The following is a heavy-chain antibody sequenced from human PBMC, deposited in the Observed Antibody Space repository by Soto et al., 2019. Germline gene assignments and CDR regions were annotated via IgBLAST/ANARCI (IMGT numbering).Heavy chain of an antibody. Sequence: GGSLRLSCAASGFPFSTYPMNGVRQAPGRGLEWDSYISRSSNTVYYAESVKGRFTISRDNAKSSLYLQMNSLRDEDTAVYYCAREDRYSGYDYFDYWGQGALVTVSS. CDR1: GFPFSTYP. CDR2: ISRSSNTV. D-gene: IGHD5-12*01. V-gene: IGHV3-48*02. J-gene: IGHJ4*02. CDR3: AREDRYSGYDYFDY.